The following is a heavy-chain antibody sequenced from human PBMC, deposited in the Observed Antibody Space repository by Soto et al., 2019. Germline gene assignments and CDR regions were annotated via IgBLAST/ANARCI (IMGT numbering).Heavy chain of an antibody. V-gene: IGHV1-3*01. CDR2: INAGNGNT. CDR3: ARDGLGGGSYYYYMDV. D-gene: IGHD3-16*01. Sequence: GASVKVSCKASGYTFTSYAMHWVRQAPGQRLEWMGWINAGNGNTKYSQKFQGRVTITRDTSASTAYMELSSLRSEDTAVYYCARDGLGGGSYYYYMDVWGKGTTVTVSS. CDR1: GYTFTSYA. J-gene: IGHJ6*03.